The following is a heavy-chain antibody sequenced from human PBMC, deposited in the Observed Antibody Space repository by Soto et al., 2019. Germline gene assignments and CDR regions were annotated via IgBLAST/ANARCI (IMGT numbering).Heavy chain of an antibody. CDR2: ISSSSSYI. J-gene: IGHJ6*02. CDR1: GFTFSSYS. V-gene: IGHV3-21*01. Sequence: EVQLVESGGGLVKPGGSLRLSCAASGFTFSSYSMNWVRQAPGKGLEWVSSISSSSSYIYYADSVKGRFTISRDNAKNSLYLKMNSLRAEDTAVYYCASSGDDFWSGTGYYYYGMDVWGQGTTVTVSS. D-gene: IGHD3-3*01. CDR3: ASSGDDFWSGTGYYYYGMDV.